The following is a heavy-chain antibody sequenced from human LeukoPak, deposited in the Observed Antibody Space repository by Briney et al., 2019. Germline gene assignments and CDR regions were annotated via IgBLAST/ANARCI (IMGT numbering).Heavy chain of an antibody. J-gene: IGHJ5*02. CDR3: ARTGAVSTAKGWTSWFDP. D-gene: IGHD6-19*01. Sequence: PSETLSLTCTVPGGSISSYYWSWIRQPAGKGLEWIGRIYTSGSTNYNPSLKSRVTMSVDTSKNQFSLKLSSVTAADTAVYYCARTGAVSTAKGWTSWFDPWGQGTLVTVSS. CDR2: IYTSGST. CDR1: GGSISSYY. V-gene: IGHV4-4*07.